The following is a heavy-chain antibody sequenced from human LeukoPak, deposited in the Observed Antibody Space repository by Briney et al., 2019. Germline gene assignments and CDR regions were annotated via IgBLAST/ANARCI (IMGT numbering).Heavy chain of an antibody. CDR3: ASESARGYSYGYPYYYYGMDV. J-gene: IGHJ6*02. CDR1: GGSISSGDYY. Sequence: SETLSLTCTVSGGSISSGDYYWSWIRQPPGKGLEWIGYIYYSGGTYYNPSPKSRVTISVDTSKNQFSLKLSSVTAADTAVYYCASESARGYSYGYPYYYYGMDVWGQGTTVTVSS. V-gene: IGHV4-30-4*01. D-gene: IGHD5-18*01. CDR2: IYYSGGT.